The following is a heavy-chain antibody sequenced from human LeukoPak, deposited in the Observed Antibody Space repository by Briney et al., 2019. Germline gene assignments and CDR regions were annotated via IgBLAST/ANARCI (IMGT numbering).Heavy chain of an antibody. J-gene: IGHJ3*02. V-gene: IGHV3-48*03. CDR1: GFTFSSYE. CDR2: ISSSGSTI. D-gene: IGHD3-22*01. CDR3: ARMPYDDNGDAFDI. Sequence: GGSLRLSCAASGFTFSSYEMNWVRQAPGKGPEWVSYISSSGSTIYYADSVKGRFTISRDNAKNSLYLQMNSLRAEDTAVYYCARMPYDDNGDAFDIWGQGTMVTVSS.